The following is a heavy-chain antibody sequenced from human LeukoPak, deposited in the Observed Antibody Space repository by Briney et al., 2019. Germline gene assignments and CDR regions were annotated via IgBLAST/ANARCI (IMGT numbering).Heavy chain of an antibody. Sequence: ASVKVSCKVSGYTLTELSMHWVRQAPGKGLEWMGGFDPEDGETIYAQKFQGRVTMTEDTSTDTAYMELSSLRSEATAVYDCATARLRLGAIDAFDIWGQGTMVTVSS. V-gene: IGHV1-24*01. CDR2: FDPEDGET. J-gene: IGHJ3*02. D-gene: IGHD3-16*01. CDR1: GYTLTELS. CDR3: ATARLRLGAIDAFDI.